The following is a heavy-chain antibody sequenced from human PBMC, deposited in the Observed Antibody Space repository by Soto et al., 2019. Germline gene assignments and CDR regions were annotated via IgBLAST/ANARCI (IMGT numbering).Heavy chain of an antibody. D-gene: IGHD3-3*01. CDR1: GFTFSSYS. CDR2: ISSSSSYI. V-gene: IGHV3-21*01. J-gene: IGHJ6*02. Sequence: XGSLGLSCAASGFTFSSYSMNWVRQAPGKGLEWVSSISSSSSYIYYADSVKGRSTISRDNAKNSLYLQMNSLRAEDTAVYYCARVKGQERYYDFWSGPRGYYGMDVWGQGTTVTV. CDR3: ARVKGQERYYDFWSGPRGYYGMDV.